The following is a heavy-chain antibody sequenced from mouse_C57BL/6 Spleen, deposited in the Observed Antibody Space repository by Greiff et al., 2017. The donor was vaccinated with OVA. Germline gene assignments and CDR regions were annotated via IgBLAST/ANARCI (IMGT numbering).Heavy chain of an antibody. CDR3: ARRDGSSPFAY. V-gene: IGHV2-9*01. Sequence: VQVVESGPGLVAPSQTLSISCTVSGFSLTSYGVDWVRQPPGKGLEWLGVIWGGGSTNYNSALMSRLSISKDNSKNQEFRKMNSLQTEDTAMYCCARRDGSSPFAYWGQGTLVTVSA. D-gene: IGHD1-1*01. CDR2: IWGGGST. CDR1: GFSLTSYG. J-gene: IGHJ3*01.